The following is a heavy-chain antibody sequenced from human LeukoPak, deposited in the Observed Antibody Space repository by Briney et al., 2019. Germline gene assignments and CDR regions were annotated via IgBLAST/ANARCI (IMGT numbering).Heavy chain of an antibody. CDR2: FYTSGST. Sequence: SETLSLTCTVSGGSISSGSYYWTWIRQPAGKGLEWIGRFYTSGSTNYNPSLKTRVTISVDTSKNQFSLKLSSVTAADTAVYYCARALRGVDYWGQGTLVTVSS. CDR3: ARALRGVDY. CDR1: GGSISSGSYY. V-gene: IGHV4-61*02. J-gene: IGHJ4*02.